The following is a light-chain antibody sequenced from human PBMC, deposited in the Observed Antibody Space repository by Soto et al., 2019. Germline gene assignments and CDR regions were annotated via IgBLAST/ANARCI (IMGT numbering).Light chain of an antibody. Sequence: EIVLTQSPVTLSVSPGERATLSCRASQSVGGDLAWYQEIHGQPPRLLIYGAVTRATGVAARFSGRGSGTEFTLTVDSRQAEDLAIYYCQQYYAWPRTFGQGTKLEI. V-gene: IGKV3-15*01. CDR3: QQYYAWPRT. J-gene: IGKJ2*01. CDR1: QSVGGD. CDR2: GAV.